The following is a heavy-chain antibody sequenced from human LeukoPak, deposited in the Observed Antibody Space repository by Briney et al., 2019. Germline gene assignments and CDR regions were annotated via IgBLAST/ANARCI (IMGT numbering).Heavy chain of an antibody. CDR3: APGGAIDY. V-gene: IGHV1-2*02. CDR1: GYIFTDYW. J-gene: IGHJ4*02. D-gene: IGHD3-10*01. Sequence: ASVKVSCRASGYIFTDYWMHWVRQAPGQGLEWMGWINPNSGGTKYAQKFQGRVTMTRDTSISTAYMELSRLRSDDTAMYYCAPGGAIDYWGQGTLVTVSS. CDR2: INPNSGGT.